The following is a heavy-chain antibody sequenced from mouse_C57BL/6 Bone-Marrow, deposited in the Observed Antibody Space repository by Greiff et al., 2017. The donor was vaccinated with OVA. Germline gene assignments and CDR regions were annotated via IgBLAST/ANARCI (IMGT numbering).Heavy chain of an antibody. V-gene: IGHV14-4*01. CDR3: TTNGYLSWFAY. J-gene: IGHJ3*01. Sequence: VQLKESGAELVRPGASVKLSCTASGFNIKDDYMHWVKQRPEQGLEWIGWIDPENGDTEYASKFQGKATITAYTSSNTAYLQLSSLTSEDTAVYYCTTNGYLSWFAYWGQGTLVTVSA. CDR2: IDPENGDT. D-gene: IGHD2-2*01. CDR1: GFNIKDDY.